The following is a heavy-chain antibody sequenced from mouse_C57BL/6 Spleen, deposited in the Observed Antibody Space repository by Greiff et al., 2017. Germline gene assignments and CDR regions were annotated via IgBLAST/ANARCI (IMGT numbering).Heavy chain of an antibody. D-gene: IGHD2-4*01. CDR1: GYTFTSYW. CDR2: IYPGSGST. Sequence: QVQLQQPGAELVKPGASVKMSCKASGYTFTSYWITWVKQRPGQGLEWIGDIYPGSGSTNYNEKFKSKATLTVDTSSSTAYMQLSSLTSEDSAVYYCASYYEYRRGTFDYWGQGTTLTVSS. V-gene: IGHV1-55*01. J-gene: IGHJ2*01. CDR3: ASYYEYRRGTFDY.